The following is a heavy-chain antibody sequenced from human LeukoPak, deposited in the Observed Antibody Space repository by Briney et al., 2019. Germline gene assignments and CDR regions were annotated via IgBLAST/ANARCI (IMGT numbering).Heavy chain of an antibody. Sequence: SQTLSLTCTVSGGSISSGDYYWSWIRQPPGKGLEWIGYIYYSGSTYYNPSLKSRVTISVDTSKNQFSLKLSSVTAADTAVYYCAGVRFLEWLPFDYWGQGTLVTVSS. CDR1: GGSISSGDYY. J-gene: IGHJ4*02. V-gene: IGHV4-30-4*08. CDR2: IYYSGST. D-gene: IGHD3-3*01. CDR3: AGVRFLEWLPFDY.